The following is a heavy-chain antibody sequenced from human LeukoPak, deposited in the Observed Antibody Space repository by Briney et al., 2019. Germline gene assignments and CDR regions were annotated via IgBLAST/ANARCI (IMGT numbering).Heavy chain of an antibody. D-gene: IGHD3-3*01. CDR2: IKQDGSEK. J-gene: IGHJ4*02. V-gene: IGHV3-7*01. CDR1: GFTFSSNW. CDR3: AKTKGDYDFWSGYTPYFFDY. Sequence: GGSLRLSCAAPGFTFSSNWMSWVRQAPGKRLEWVANIKQDGSEKYYVDSVKGRFTISRDSARNSLYLQMNSLRAEDTAVYYCAKTKGDYDFWSGYTPYFFDYWGQGTLVTVSS.